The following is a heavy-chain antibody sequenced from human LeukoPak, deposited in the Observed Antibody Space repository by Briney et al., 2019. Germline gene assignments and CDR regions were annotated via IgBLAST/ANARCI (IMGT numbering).Heavy chain of an antibody. CDR2: IYYSGTT. J-gene: IGHJ3*02. CDR1: GDSITSRTYY. Sequence: SETLSLTCTVTGDSITSRTYYWAWIRQPAGQGLEWIGTIYYSGTTYYNPSLKSRVTMSLDTSSNQLSLGLTSVIAMDTAIYYCARHRYYDSWVHTGAFDIWGHGTTVTVSS. D-gene: IGHD3-3*01. CDR3: ARHRYYDSWVHTGAFDI. V-gene: IGHV4-39*01.